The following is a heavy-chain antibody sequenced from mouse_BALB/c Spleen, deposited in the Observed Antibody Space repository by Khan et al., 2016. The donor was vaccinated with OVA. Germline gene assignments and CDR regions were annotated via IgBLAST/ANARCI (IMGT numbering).Heavy chain of an antibody. CDR1: GFTFTNYW. CDR2: FFAEGDYT. CDR3: ARGSRYDSYFDY. D-gene: IGHD2-14*01. Sequence: VQLQQSGAELVRPGTSVKMSCKAAGFTFTNYWIGWIKQRPGHGLEWIGDFFAEGDYTDDNAKFKGRATLTADAFSSTAYLQLSSMTSEDSAIYYWARGSRYDSYFDYWGPGTILTVSS. J-gene: IGHJ2*01. V-gene: IGHV1-63*02.